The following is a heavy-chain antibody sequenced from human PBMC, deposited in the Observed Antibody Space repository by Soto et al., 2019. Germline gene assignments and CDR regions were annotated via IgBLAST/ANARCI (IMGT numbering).Heavy chain of an antibody. CDR2: IIPIIGTA. V-gene: IGHV1-69*05. Sequence: GTPAKLSCKASGGTFSSYSISWVRQAPGQGLEWMGWIIPIIGTANYAQKFQGRVTMTRNDSTSTAYMELSSLRSEDTAVYYCAREGRSSTNYYDSSGSREKPDIWGQGTMVTVSS. CDR1: GGTFSSYS. J-gene: IGHJ3*02. CDR3: AREGRSSTNYYDSSGSREKPDI. D-gene: IGHD3-22*01.